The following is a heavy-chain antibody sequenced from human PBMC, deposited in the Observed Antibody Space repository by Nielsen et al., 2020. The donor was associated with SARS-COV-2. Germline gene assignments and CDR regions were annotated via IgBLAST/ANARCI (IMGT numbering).Heavy chain of an antibody. Sequence: GESLKISCAASGFTFSSYSMNWVRQAPGKGLEWVSYISSSSSTIYYADSVKGRFTISRDNAKNSLYLQMNSLRAEDTAVYYCARDWDVSVLWFGELLVGFDYWGQGTLVTVSS. CDR3: ARDWDVSVLWFGELLVGFDY. J-gene: IGHJ4*02. CDR1: GFTFSSYS. V-gene: IGHV3-48*01. D-gene: IGHD3-10*01. CDR2: ISSSSSTI.